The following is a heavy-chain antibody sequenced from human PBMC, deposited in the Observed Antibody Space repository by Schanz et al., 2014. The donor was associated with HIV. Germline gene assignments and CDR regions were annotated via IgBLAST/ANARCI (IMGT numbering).Heavy chain of an antibody. CDR3: ATLPTYYGMDV. V-gene: IGHV3-7*01. CDR1: GFTFSTYG. J-gene: IGHJ6*02. CDR2: IKQDGSEK. D-gene: IGHD2-21*02. Sequence: EVQLVESGGGVVQPGRSLRLSCAASGFTFSTYGMHWVRQAPGKGLEWVANIKQDGSEKYYVDSVKGRFTISRDNAKNSLYLQMNSLRAEDTAVYYCATLPTYYGMDVWGQGTTVTVSS.